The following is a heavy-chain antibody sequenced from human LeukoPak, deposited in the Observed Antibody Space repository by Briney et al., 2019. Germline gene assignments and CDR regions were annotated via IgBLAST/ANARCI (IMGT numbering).Heavy chain of an antibody. V-gene: IGHV4-34*01. D-gene: IGHD6-6*01. CDR2: INHSGST. CDR3: ARGLAARAYGY. Sequence: SETLSLTCAVYGGSFSGYYWSWIRQPPGKGLEWIGEINHSGSTNYNPSLKSRVTISVDTSKNQFSLKLSSVTAADTAVYYCARGLAARAYGYWGQGTLVTVSS. J-gene: IGHJ4*02. CDR1: GGSFSGYY.